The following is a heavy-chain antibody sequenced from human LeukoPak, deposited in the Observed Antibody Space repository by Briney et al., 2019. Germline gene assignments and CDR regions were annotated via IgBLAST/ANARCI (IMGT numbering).Heavy chain of an antibody. CDR1: GFTYSSYA. J-gene: IGHJ4*02. CDR3: AKGRVRYSYGYVFDY. Sequence: GGSLRLSCAASGFTYSSYAMSWVRQAPGKGLEWVSAISGSGGSTYYADSVKGRFTISRDNSKNTLYLQMNSLRAEDTAVDYCAKGRVRYSYGYVFDYWGQGTLVTVSS. CDR2: ISGSGGST. D-gene: IGHD5-18*01. V-gene: IGHV3-23*01.